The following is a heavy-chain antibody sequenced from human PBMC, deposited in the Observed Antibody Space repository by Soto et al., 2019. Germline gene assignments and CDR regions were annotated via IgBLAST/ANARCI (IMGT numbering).Heavy chain of an antibody. D-gene: IGHD3-10*01. CDR1: GYTFTSYG. CDR3: ARDLFGEFDAFDI. Sequence: GPVKVSCKASGYTFTSYGISWVRQAPGQGLEWMGWISAYNGNTNYAQKFQGRVTMTTDTSTSTVYMELSSLRSEDTAVYYCARDLFGEFDAFDIWGQGTMVTVSS. J-gene: IGHJ3*02. V-gene: IGHV1-18*01. CDR2: ISAYNGNT.